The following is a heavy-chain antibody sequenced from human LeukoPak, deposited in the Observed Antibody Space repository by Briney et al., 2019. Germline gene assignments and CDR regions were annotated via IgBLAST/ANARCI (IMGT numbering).Heavy chain of an antibody. Sequence: GGSLRLSCVASGFTFSDYTMHWVRQAPGKALEWVSSINSGNNYIYYADSVKGRFTISRDNAKNSLYLQLNSLRAEDTAVYYCARDYAWDSYGLVLDSWGQGALVTVSS. CDR3: ARDYAWDSYGLVLDS. J-gene: IGHJ4*02. CDR1: GFTFSDYT. CDR2: INSGNNYI. V-gene: IGHV3-21*04. D-gene: IGHD3-16*02.